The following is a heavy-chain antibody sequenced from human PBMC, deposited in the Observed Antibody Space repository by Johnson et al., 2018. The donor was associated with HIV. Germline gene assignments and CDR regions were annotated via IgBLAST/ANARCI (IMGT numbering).Heavy chain of an antibody. Sequence: VQLVESGGGVVQPGRSLRLSCAASGFTFRSYGMHWVRQAPGKGLEWVAVIWYDGLNKYYADSVKGRFTISRDNSKNTLYLQMNSLRAEDTAVYYCAKDRSMEDAFDVWGQGTMVTVSS. CDR1: GFTFRSYG. V-gene: IGHV3-33*06. CDR3: AKDRSMEDAFDV. J-gene: IGHJ3*01. CDR2: IWYDGLNK. D-gene: IGHD1-26*01.